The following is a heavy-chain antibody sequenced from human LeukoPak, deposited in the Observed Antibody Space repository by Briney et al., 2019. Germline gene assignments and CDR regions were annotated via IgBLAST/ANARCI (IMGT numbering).Heavy chain of an antibody. D-gene: IGHD3-22*01. CDR2: IWYDGGNQ. Sequence: PVGSLRLSCVASGFTFSESGMHWVRQAPGKGLEWAALIWYDGGNQYYADSVKGRYTISRDNSKNTLYLQMDSLRAEDTAVYYCARGYYYHTSGYWGIEYWGQGTLVTVSS. CDR1: GFTFSESG. J-gene: IGHJ4*02. CDR3: ARGYYYHTSGYWGIEY. V-gene: IGHV3-33*01.